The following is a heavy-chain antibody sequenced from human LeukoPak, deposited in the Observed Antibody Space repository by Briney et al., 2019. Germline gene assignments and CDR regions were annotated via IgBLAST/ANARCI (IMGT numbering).Heavy chain of an antibody. Sequence: EESLKISCKGSGYSFTSYWISWVRQMPGKGLEWMGRIDPSDSYTNYSPSFQGHVTISADKSISTAYLQWSSLKASDNAMYYCATYCSGGSCFYPHFDYWGQGTLVTVSS. V-gene: IGHV5-10-1*01. J-gene: IGHJ4*02. CDR2: IDPSDSYT. CDR3: ATYCSGGSCFYPHFDY. D-gene: IGHD2-15*01. CDR1: GYSFTSYW.